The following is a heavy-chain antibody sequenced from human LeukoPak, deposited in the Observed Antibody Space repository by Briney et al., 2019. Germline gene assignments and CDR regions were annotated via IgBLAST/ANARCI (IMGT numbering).Heavy chain of an antibody. D-gene: IGHD2-2*03. CDR1: GFTFVNYG. Sequence: PGGSLRLSCAASGFTFVNYGFHWVRQAPVKALEWVAFISYNGNQKYGDSVKGRFTISRDNSKNTLYLQVDGLRPEDTAVYYCGRDPLDISRWTNAFDIWGQGTMVSVSS. V-gene: IGHV3-30-3*01. J-gene: IGHJ3*02. CDR2: ISYNGNQ. CDR3: GRDPLDISRWTNAFDI.